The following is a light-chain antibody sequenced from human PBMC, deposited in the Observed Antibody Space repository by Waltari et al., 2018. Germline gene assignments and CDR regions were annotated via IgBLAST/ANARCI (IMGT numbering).Light chain of an antibody. CDR2: GAS. J-gene: IGKJ3*01. CDR3: QQYGSSPRFT. Sequence: EIVLPQSPGTLSLSPGERATLSCRASQSVSSSYLAWYQQKPGQAPRLLIYGASSRATGIPDRFSGSGSGTDFTLTISRLEPEDFAVYYCQQYGSSPRFTFGPGTKVDIK. CDR1: QSVSSSY. V-gene: IGKV3-20*01.